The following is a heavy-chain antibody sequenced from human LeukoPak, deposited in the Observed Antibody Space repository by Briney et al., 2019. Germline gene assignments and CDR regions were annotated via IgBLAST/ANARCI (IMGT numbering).Heavy chain of an antibody. CDR1: GGSISSYY. CDR2: IYYSGST. J-gene: IGHJ4*02. D-gene: IGHD3-3*01. CDR3: ARVDGSITIFGVVKGVYFDY. V-gene: IGHV4-59*12. Sequence: SETLSLTCTVSGGSISSYYWSWIRQPPGKGLEWIGCIYYSGSTNYNPSLKSRVTISVDTSKNQFSLKLSSVTAADTAVYYCARVDGSITIFGVVKGVYFDYWGQGTLVTVSS.